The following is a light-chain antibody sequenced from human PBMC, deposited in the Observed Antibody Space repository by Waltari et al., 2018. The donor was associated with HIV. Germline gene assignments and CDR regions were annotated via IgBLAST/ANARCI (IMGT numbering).Light chain of an antibody. J-gene: IGLJ2*01. CDR3: QSAGSGATSVL. Sequence: YALTQPPSVSVSPGQTATIACYGDELTSHYITRYRHKAGQAPVLVMYKDNERPLGIPERISGARAGKVVTLAISGVQAEDEADYYCQSAGSGATSVLFGGGTKLTVL. V-gene: IGLV3-25*03. CDR1: ELTSHY. CDR2: KDN.